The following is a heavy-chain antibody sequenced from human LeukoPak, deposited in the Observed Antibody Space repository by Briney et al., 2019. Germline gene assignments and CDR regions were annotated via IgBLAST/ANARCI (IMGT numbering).Heavy chain of an antibody. CDR2: IKSKTDGGTT. Sequence: GGSLRLSCAASGFTFSNAWMSWVRQTPGKGLEWVVRIKSKTDGGTTDSAAPVKGRFTISRDDSKNTLYLQMNSLKTEDTAVYYCTTAIVYDFWSGYYTDFQHWGQGTLVTVSS. V-gene: IGHV3-15*01. CDR1: GFTFSNAW. J-gene: IGHJ1*01. D-gene: IGHD3-3*01. CDR3: TTAIVYDFWSGYYTDFQH.